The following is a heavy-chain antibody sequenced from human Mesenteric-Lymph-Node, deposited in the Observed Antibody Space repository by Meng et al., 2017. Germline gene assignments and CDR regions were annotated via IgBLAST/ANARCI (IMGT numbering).Heavy chain of an antibody. D-gene: IGHD2/OR15-2a*01. CDR2: INHSGST. Sequence: QVELQEGGAGLLKASGARSLTCPVYGGSFSGYYWSWIRQPPGKGLEWIGEINHSGSTNYNPSLKSRVTISVDTSKNQFSLKLSSVTAADTAVYYCARGFLSFVRVFDYWGQGTLVTVSS. CDR3: ARGFLSFVRVFDY. V-gene: IGHV4-34*01. J-gene: IGHJ4*02. CDR1: GGSFSGYY.